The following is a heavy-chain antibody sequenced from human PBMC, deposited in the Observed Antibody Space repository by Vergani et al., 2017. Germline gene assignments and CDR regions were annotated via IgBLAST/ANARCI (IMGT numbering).Heavy chain of an antibody. D-gene: IGHD3-3*01. CDR2: TRNKARGYST. J-gene: IGHJ6*04. Sequence: VQLVESGGGVVQPGRSLRLSCATSGFTLSGYWIDWVRQAPGKGLEWVARTRNKARGYSTDYSASVRVRFIVSRDASGKSVSLQMTRLRIDDTAVYFCARKLKFLDMDVGGKGTTVTVSS. V-gene: IGHV3-72*01. CDR1: GFTLSGYW. CDR3: ARKLKFLDMDV.